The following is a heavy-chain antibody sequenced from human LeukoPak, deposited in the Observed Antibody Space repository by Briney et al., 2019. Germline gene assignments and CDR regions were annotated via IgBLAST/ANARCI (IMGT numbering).Heavy chain of an antibody. D-gene: IGHD3-10*01. Sequence: SETLSLTCTVSGGSISSYYWSWVRQPPGKGLEWIGYIYYSGSTNYNPSLKSRVTISVDTSKNQFSLKLSSVTAADTAVYYCAREGTDQYYYYYMDVWGKGTTVTVSS. CDR2: IYYSGST. CDR1: GGSISSYY. V-gene: IGHV4-59*01. CDR3: AREGTDQYYYYYMDV. J-gene: IGHJ6*03.